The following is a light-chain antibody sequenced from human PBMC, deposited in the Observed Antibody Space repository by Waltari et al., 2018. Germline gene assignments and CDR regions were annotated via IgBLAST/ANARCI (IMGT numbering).Light chain of an antibody. V-gene: IGLV2-14*03. CDR2: DVT. J-gene: IGLJ2*01. CDR3: SSYSTGSVVV. Sequence: QSALTHPASVSASLAQSITISYTGTRSDLGRYKYVSWYQQHPGKAPKLILYDVTKRPSGVSHRFSGSKSGNTASLTISGLQAEDEADYFCSSYSTGSVVVFGGGTKLTVL. CDR1: RSDLGRYKY.